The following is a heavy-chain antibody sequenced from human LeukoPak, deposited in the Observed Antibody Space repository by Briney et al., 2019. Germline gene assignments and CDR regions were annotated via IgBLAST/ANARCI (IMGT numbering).Heavy chain of an antibody. D-gene: IGHD5-12*01. CDR1: GGSFSGYX. CDR3: ARDLYSGYGYYYYYGMDV. Sequence: SETLSLTCAVYGGSFSGYXXXXXRQPPGKGLXWXXXXXHSGSTNYNPSLKSRVTISVDTSKNQFSLKLSSVTAADTAVYYCARDLYSGYGYYYYYGMDVWGQGTTVTVSS. J-gene: IGHJ6*02. V-gene: IGHV4-34*01. CDR2: XXHSGST.